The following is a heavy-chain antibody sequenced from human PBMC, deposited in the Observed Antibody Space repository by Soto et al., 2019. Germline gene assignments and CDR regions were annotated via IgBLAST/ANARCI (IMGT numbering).Heavy chain of an antibody. CDR3: ARHDNGRYPYYFDY. J-gene: IGHJ4*02. CDR1: GGFIRSYY. CDR2: IYYSGST. V-gene: IGHV4-59*01. Sequence: SETLSLTCTVSGGFIRSYYWSWFRQRPGKGLEWIGYIYYSGSTNYNPSLKSRVTISVDTSKNQFSLKLSSVTAADTAIYYCARHDNGRYPYYFDYWGQGALVTVSS. D-gene: IGHD1-26*01.